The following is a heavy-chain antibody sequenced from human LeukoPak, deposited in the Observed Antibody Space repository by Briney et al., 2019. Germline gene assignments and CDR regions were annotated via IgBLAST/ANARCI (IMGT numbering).Heavy chain of an antibody. CDR1: GFTFSSYA. CDR3: AKDIQGSY. Sequence: TGGSLRLSCAASGFTFSSYAMTWVRQAPGKGLEWVSVISGSGGTTYYADSVKGRFTISRDNSKNTLYLQMNSLRAEDTAMYYCAKDIQGSYWGQGTLVTVSS. CDR2: ISGSGGTT. D-gene: IGHD2-21*01. J-gene: IGHJ4*02. V-gene: IGHV3-23*01.